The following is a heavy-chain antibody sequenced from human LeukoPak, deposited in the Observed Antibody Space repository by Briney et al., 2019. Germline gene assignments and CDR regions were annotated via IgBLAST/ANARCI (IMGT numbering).Heavy chain of an antibody. CDR3: ARESYSSGWYKDY. V-gene: IGHV4-4*07. Sequence: SETLTLTCTVSGRSSSSYYWSWIRQPAGKGLEWIGRIYSSGSTNYNPSLKSRVTMSVDTSKNQFSLNLSSLTAADTAFYYCARESYSSGWYKDYWGQGILVTVSS. CDR2: IYSSGST. D-gene: IGHD6-19*01. J-gene: IGHJ4*02. CDR1: GRSSSSYY.